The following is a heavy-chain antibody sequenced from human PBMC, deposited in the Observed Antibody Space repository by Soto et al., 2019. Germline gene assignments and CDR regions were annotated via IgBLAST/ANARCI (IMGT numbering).Heavy chain of an antibody. J-gene: IGHJ4*01. CDR1: GFRFSNAW. CDR2: IKSKTDGGTT. V-gene: IGHV3-15*07. CDR3: TTEFDYYDSSGYYYATDY. D-gene: IGHD3-22*01. Sequence: GGSLRLSCAASGFRFSNAWMNWVRQAPGKGLEWVGRIKSKTDGGTTDYAAPVKGRFTISRDDSKDTLYLQMNSLKTEDTAVYYCTTEFDYYDSSGYYYATDYWGQGALVTVS.